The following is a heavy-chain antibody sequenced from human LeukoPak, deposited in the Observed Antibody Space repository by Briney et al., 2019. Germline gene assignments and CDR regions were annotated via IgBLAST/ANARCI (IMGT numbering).Heavy chain of an antibody. V-gene: IGHV3-73*01. CDR2: IRGKADNYAT. J-gene: IGHJ4*02. D-gene: IGHD4-23*01. Sequence: PGGSLRLSCAASGFTFSGSAFHWVRQASGKGLEWVGRIRGKADNYATVYAASVKGRFTISRDDSKNTAYLQMNSLKTEDTAVYYCTRLDDPPTVATSFDYWGRGTLVTVSS. CDR1: GFTFSGSA. CDR3: TRLDDPPTVATSFDY.